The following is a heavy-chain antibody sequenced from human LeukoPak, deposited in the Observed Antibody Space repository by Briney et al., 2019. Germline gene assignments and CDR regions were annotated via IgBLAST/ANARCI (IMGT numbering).Heavy chain of an antibody. D-gene: IGHD4-17*01. Sequence: GGSLRLSCAASGFTFSSYSMNWVRQAPGKGLEWVSSISSSNSYIYNADSVKGRFTISRDNAKNSLYLQMNSLRAEDTAVYFCARLDYGDYGGFDYWGQGTLVTVSS. CDR1: GFTFSSYS. J-gene: IGHJ4*02. CDR2: ISSSNSYI. CDR3: ARLDYGDYGGFDY. V-gene: IGHV3-21*01.